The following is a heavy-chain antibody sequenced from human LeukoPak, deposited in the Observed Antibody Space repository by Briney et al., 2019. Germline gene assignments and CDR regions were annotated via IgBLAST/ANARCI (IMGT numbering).Heavy chain of an antibody. CDR1: GFTFSSYG. CDR2: ISYDGSNK. CDR3: ASSRRGIADYDFWSGYSSDAFDI. V-gene: IGHV3-30*03. J-gene: IGHJ3*02. Sequence: PGGSLRLSCAASGFTFSSYGMHWVRQAPGKGLEWVAVISYDGSNKYYADSVKGRFTISRDNSKNTLYLQMNSLRAEDTAVYYCASSRRGIADYDFWSGYSSDAFDIWGQGTMVTVSS. D-gene: IGHD3-3*01.